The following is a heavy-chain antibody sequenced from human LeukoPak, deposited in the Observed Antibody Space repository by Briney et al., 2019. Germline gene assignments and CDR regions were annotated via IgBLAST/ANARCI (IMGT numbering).Heavy chain of an antibody. J-gene: IGHJ4*02. CDR3: ARDRGRYDSSGFDY. D-gene: IGHD3-22*01. Sequence: PGGSLRLSCAASGFTFSSYEMNWVRQAPGKGLEWVSYISSSGSTIYYADSVKGRFTISRENAKNSLYLQMNSLRAEDTAVYYCARDRGRYDSSGFDYWGQGTLVTVSS. CDR2: ISSSGSTI. V-gene: IGHV3-48*03. CDR1: GFTFSSYE.